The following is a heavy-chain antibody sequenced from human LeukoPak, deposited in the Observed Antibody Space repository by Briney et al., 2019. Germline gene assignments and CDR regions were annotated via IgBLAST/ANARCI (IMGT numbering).Heavy chain of an antibody. Sequence: SETLSLTCTVSGGSISSSSYYWGWIRQPPGKGLEWIGNIYYSGSTYYNPSLKSRVTISVDTSKNQFSLKLTSVTAADTAVYYCARRRSGSYYFDYWGQGALVTVSS. V-gene: IGHV4-39*01. CDR2: IYYSGST. J-gene: IGHJ4*02. CDR3: ARRRSGSYYFDY. D-gene: IGHD1-26*01. CDR1: GGSISSSSYY.